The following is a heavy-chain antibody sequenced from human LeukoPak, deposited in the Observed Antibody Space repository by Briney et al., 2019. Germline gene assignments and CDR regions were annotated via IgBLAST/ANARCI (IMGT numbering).Heavy chain of an antibody. CDR3: ARHFYYDAFDT. D-gene: IGHD3-10*01. Sequence: SETLSLTCTVSGGSISSSSYYWGWIRQPPGKGLEWIGSIYYSGSTYYNPSLKSRVTISVDTSKDQFSLKLSSVTAADTAVYYCARHFYYDAFDTWGQGTMVTVSS. CDR2: IYYSGST. CDR1: GGSISSSSYY. V-gene: IGHV4-39*01. J-gene: IGHJ3*02.